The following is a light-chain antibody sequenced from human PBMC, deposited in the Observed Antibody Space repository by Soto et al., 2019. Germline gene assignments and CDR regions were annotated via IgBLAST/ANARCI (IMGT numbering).Light chain of an antibody. J-gene: IGLJ1*01. CDR2: EVS. V-gene: IGLV2-14*01. Sequence: QSALTQPASVSGSPGQSITISCTGTSSDVGGYNYVSWYQQHPGKAPKLMIHEVSNRPSGVSNRFSGSRSGNTASLTISGLQAEDEAEYYCNSYTSSSTFVFGTGTKLTVL. CDR1: SSDVGGYNY. CDR3: NSYTSSSTFV.